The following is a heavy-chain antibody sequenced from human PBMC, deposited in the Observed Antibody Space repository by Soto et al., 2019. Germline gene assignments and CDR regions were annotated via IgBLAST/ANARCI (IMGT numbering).Heavy chain of an antibody. CDR1: GGSITTGWYY. V-gene: IGHV4-31*03. D-gene: IGHD2-15*01. CDR3: ARTKCSGGSCYDWSLDY. CDR2: RYYSEST. J-gene: IGHJ4*02. Sequence: SETLSLSCTVSGGSITTGWYYWSWIRQLPGKGLEWIGHRYYSESTYYNPALKSRASISLDTSKNQFFLKLSFVTAAETAMYYCARTKCSGGSCYDWSLDYWGQGTPVTVSS.